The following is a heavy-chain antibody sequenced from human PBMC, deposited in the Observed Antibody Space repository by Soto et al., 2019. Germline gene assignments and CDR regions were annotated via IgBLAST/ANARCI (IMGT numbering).Heavy chain of an antibody. J-gene: IGHJ4*02. Sequence: QVQLVESGGGVVQPGRSLRLSCAASGFTFSSYAMHWVRQAPGKGLEWVAVISYDGSNKYYADSVKGRFTISRDNSKKTLYLQMNSLRAEDTAVYYCAGDPSSYGYLAGVDYWGQGNLVTVSS. CDR3: AGDPSSYGYLAGVDY. D-gene: IGHD5-18*01. V-gene: IGHV3-30-3*01. CDR1: GFTFSSYA. CDR2: ISYDGSNK.